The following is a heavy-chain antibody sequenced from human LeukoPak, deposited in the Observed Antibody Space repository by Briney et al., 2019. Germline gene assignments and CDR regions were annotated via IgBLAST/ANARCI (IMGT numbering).Heavy chain of an antibody. CDR1: GFTFSSYE. J-gene: IGHJ6*03. CDR3: AKDSSTSYSYYMDV. CDR2: ISSSGSTI. Sequence: GGSLRLSCAASGFTFSSYEMNWVRQAPGKGLEWVSYISSSGSTIYYADSVKGRFTISRDNSKNTLYLQMNSLRAEDTAVYSCAKDSSTSYSYYMDVWGKGTTVTISS. D-gene: IGHD2-2*01. V-gene: IGHV3-48*03.